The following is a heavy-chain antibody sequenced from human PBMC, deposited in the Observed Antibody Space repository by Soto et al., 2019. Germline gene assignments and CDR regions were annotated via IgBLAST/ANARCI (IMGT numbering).Heavy chain of an antibody. CDR1: GFTFSGSA. J-gene: IGHJ6*02. Sequence: EVQLVESVGGVVQPGGSLKRSCAASGFTFSGSAMHWVRQASGKGLEWVGRTRSKANSYATADAASVKGRYTISRDDSKHTEYLQMNSLKTEDTAVYYCTILHSNYYYYGMDVWGPGTPVTGSS. CDR3: TILHSNYYYYGMDV. V-gene: IGHV3-73*02. D-gene: IGHD4-4*01. CDR2: TRSKANSYAT.